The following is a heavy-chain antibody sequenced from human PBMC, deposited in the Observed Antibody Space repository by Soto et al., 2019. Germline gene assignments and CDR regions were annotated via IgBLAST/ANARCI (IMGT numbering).Heavy chain of an antibody. D-gene: IGHD2-2*01. CDR2: MNPNSGNT. J-gene: IGHJ4*02. Sequence: GASVKVSCKASGYTFTSYDINWVRQATGQGLEWMGWMNPNSGNTGYAQKFQGRVTMTRNTSISTAYMELSSLRSEDTAVYYCARGRVVVVPAAPRQRVKQQLVLGYWGQGTLVTVSS. V-gene: IGHV1-8*01. CDR3: ARGRVVVVPAAPRQRVKQQLVLGY. CDR1: GYTFTSYD.